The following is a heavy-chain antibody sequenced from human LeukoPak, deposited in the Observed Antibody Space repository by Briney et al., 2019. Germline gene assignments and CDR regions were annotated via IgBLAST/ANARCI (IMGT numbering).Heavy chain of an antibody. D-gene: IGHD6-19*01. J-gene: IGHJ6*03. CDR2: ISGSGGST. CDR3: AKAAVAGLYYYYYMDV. V-gene: IGHV3-23*01. CDR1: GFTFDDYG. Sequence: GGSLRLSCAASGFTFDDYGMSWVRQAPGKGLEWVSAISGSGGSTYYADSVKGRFTISRDNSKNTLYLQMNSLRAEDTAVYYCAKAAVAGLYYYYYMDVWGKGTTVTISS.